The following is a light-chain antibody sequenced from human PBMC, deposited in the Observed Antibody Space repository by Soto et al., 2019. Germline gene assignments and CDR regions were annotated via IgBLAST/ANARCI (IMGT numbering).Light chain of an antibody. Sequence: EIVLTQSPGTLSLSPGERATLSCRASQSVRSNYLAWYQQKPGQAPRLLIYGATFRATGIPHRFSGTWSGTDFTLTISRLEPEDFAVYYCQQYGGSPGTFGQGTRVEIK. CDR3: QQYGGSPGT. CDR2: GAT. V-gene: IGKV3-20*01. J-gene: IGKJ1*01. CDR1: QSVRSNY.